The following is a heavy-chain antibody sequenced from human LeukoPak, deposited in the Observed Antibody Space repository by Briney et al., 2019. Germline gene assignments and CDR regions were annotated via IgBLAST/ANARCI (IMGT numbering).Heavy chain of an antibody. CDR2: IIPILGIA. J-gene: IGHJ4*02. V-gene: IGHV1-69*04. D-gene: IGHD4-23*01. CDR3: ARGGPDYGGNSSDY. Sequence: GASVKVSCKASGGTFSSYAISWVRQAPGQGLEWMGRIIPILGIANYAQKFQGRVTITADKSTSTAYMELSSLRSEDTAVYYCARGGPDYGGNSSDYWGQGTLVTVSS. CDR1: GGTFSSYA.